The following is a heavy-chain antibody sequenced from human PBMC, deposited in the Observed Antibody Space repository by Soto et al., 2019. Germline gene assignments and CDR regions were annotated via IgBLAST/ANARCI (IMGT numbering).Heavy chain of an antibody. CDR2: IWYDGSNK. V-gene: IGHV3-33*01. D-gene: IGHD1-26*01. CDR1: GFTFSSYG. CDR3: ARDNKWELPTDDFDI. Sequence: QVQLVESGGGVVQRGRSLRLSCAASGFTFSSYGMHWVRQAPGKGLEWVAVIWYDGSNKYYADSVKGRFTISRDNSKNTLYLQMNSLRAEDTAVYYCARDNKWELPTDDFDIWGQGTMVTVSS. J-gene: IGHJ3*02.